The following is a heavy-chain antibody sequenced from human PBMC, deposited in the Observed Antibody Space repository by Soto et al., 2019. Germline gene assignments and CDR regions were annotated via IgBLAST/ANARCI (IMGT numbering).Heavy chain of an antibody. Sequence: ASVKVSCKASGYTFSSYAMHWVRQAPGQRLEWMGWINAGYGNTKSSQKFQDRVTISRDTSTTTAYLELRSLRSDDTAVYYCARHHGPTTSENWFDPWRQGTLVTVS. CDR1: GYTFSSYA. D-gene: IGHD5-12*01. CDR3: ARHHGPTTSENWFDP. J-gene: IGHJ5*02. V-gene: IGHV1-3*01. CDR2: INAGYGNT.